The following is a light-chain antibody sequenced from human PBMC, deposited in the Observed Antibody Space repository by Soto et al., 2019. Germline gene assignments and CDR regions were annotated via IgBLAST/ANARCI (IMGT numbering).Light chain of an antibody. CDR2: AVT. J-gene: IGLJ2*01. Sequence: QSALTQPASVSGSPGQSITISCTGTSSDVGGYNYVSWYQQHPGKAPKLIISAVTYRPSGVSNRFSGSKSGNTPSLTISGLQAEDEADYYCSSYTSSSTLVIFVGGTKLTVL. CDR1: SSDVGGYNY. V-gene: IGLV2-14*01. CDR3: SSYTSSSTLVI.